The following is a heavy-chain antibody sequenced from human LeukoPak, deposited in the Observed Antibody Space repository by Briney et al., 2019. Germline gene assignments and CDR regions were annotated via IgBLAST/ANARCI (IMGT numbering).Heavy chain of an antibody. V-gene: IGHV3-48*03. CDR3: ARSRRDGDYLFNAFDI. J-gene: IGHJ3*02. Sequence: GGSLRLSCAASGFTFSSYEMNWVRLAPGKGLEWVSYISSSGSTIYYADSVKGRFTVSRDNARNSLYLQMNSLRAEDTAVYYCARSRRDGDYLFNAFDIWGQGTMVTVSS. CDR1: GFTFSSYE. D-gene: IGHD4-17*01. CDR2: ISSSGSTI.